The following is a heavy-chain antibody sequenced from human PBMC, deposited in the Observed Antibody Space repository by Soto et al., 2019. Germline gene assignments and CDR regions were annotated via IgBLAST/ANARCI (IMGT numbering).Heavy chain of an antibody. J-gene: IGHJ4*02. CDR3: ARDSGYSYGPLDY. D-gene: IGHD5-18*01. V-gene: IGHV3-48*01. CDR2: ISSSSGTI. Sequence: GGSLRLSCATSGFTFSSYSMNWVRQAPGKGLEWVSYISSSSGTIYYADSVKGRFTISRDNAKNSLYLQMNSLRAEDTAVYYCARDSGYSYGPLDYWGQGTLVTVSS. CDR1: GFTFSSYS.